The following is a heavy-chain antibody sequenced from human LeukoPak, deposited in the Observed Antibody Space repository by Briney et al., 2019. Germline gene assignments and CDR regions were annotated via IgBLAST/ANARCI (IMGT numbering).Heavy chain of an antibody. Sequence: GGSLRLSCAASGFNFNNAWMNWVRRAPGQGLEWVASIKEDGSETHYVDSVRGRFTISRDNDKNSLYLQMNNLRAEDTAMYYCARDGGWWRFDFWGQGALVTVSS. V-gene: IGHV3-7*03. D-gene: IGHD2-8*02. J-gene: IGHJ4*02. CDR3: ARDGGWWRFDF. CDR2: IKEDGSET. CDR1: GFNFNNAW.